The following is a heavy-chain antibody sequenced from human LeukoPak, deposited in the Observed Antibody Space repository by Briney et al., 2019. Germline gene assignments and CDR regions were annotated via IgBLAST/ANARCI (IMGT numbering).Heavy chain of an antibody. D-gene: IGHD3-22*01. CDR1: GGSFSGYY. Sequence: SETLSLTCAVYGGSFSGYYWSWIRQPPGKGLEWIGEINHSGSTYYNASLKRRVTISVDTSKNQFSLKLSSVTAADTAVYFCARYPAYYFDSSGYYVYFFDYWGQGTLVTVSS. CDR3: ARYPAYYFDSSGYYVYFFDY. CDR2: INHSGST. V-gene: IGHV4-34*01. J-gene: IGHJ4*02.